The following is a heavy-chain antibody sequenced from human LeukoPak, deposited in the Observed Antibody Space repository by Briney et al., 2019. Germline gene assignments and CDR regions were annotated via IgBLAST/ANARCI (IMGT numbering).Heavy chain of an antibody. Sequence: GGSLRLSCAASGFTFSSHYMNWVRQAPGKGREWVSSITSSSSDIFYADSVKGRFTISRDNAKNSLYLQMNSLRAEDTALYYCASGGIYYGAAFDFWGQGTLVTVSS. J-gene: IGHJ4*02. CDR3: ASGGIYYGAAFDF. CDR2: ITSSSSDI. D-gene: IGHD1-26*01. CDR1: GFTFSSHY. V-gene: IGHV3-21*04.